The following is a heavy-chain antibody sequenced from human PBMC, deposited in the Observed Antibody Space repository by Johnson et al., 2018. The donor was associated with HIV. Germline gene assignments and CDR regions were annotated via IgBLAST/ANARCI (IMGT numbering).Heavy chain of an antibody. V-gene: IGHV3-13*01. D-gene: IGHD5-24*01. CDR2: IGTAGDT. CDR1: GCTFSSYD. CDR3: ARYGYRPEAAFDI. J-gene: IGHJ3*02. Sequence: VQLVESGGGLVQPGGSLRLSCAASGCTFSSYDMHWVRQAPGKGLEWVSSIGTAGDTSYSGSVKGRFTISRDNAKNSLYLQMNSLRAEDTAVYYCARYGYRPEAAFDIWGQGTMVTVSA.